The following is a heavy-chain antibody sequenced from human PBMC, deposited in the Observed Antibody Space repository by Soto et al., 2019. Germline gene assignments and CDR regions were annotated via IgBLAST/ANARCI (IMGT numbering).Heavy chain of an antibody. CDR3: ARVGVRSGYYGY. CDR2: INAGNGNT. CDR1: GYTFTSYA. Sequence: QVQLVQSGAEVKKPGASVKVSCKASGYTFTSYAMHWVRQAPGQRLEWMGWINAGNGNTKYSQKFQGRVTITRDTSASTAYMELSSLRSEDTAVYYCARVGVRSGYYGYWGQGTLVTVSS. J-gene: IGHJ4*02. D-gene: IGHD1-26*01. V-gene: IGHV1-3*01.